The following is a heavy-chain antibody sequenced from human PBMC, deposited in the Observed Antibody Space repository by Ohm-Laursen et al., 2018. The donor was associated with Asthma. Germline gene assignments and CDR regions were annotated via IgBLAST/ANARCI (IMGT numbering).Heavy chain of an antibody. V-gene: IGHV3-23*01. J-gene: IGHJ4*02. D-gene: IGHD3-3*01. Sequence: SLRLSCAAASGFTFSSYAMSWVRQAPGKGLEWVSAISGSGGSTYYADSVKGRFTISRDDSKNTLYLQMNSLRPDDTAVYYCARDVMEWYLPTFDFWGQGTLVTVSS. CDR3: ARDVMEWYLPTFDF. CDR2: ISGSGGST. CDR1: GFTFSSYA.